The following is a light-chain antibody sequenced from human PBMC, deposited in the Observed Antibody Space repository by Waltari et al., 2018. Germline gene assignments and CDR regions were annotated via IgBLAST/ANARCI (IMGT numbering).Light chain of an antibody. CDR2: DAS. CDR3: QQTYKSPPT. V-gene: IGKV1-39*01. Sequence: DVLVTQSPSSLSASVGDRVTIPCRASHHIANFLNWYQHMPGKAPMLLIHDASTFEPWVSPRFSGSTSGTDFILTIDNLHPEDFATYYCQQTYKSPPTFGPGTKVDV. CDR1: HHIANF. J-gene: IGKJ3*01.